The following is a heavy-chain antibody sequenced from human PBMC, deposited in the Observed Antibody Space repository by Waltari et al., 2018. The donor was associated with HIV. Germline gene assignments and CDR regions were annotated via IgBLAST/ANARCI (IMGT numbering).Heavy chain of an antibody. V-gene: IGHV3-23*04. CDR3: AKVPVLPTGREDY. D-gene: IGHD2-2*01. CDR1: GFTFSMYV. CDR2: ISGNGGSR. Sequence: EVQLVESGGGLVQPGESLRLSSAASGFTFSMYVMTWVRQAPGKGLQWVAGISGNGGSRDYTDSVKGRFTISRDNSKKTLYLQMDSLRAEDTAVYYCAKVPVLPTGREDYWGQGTLVTVSS. J-gene: IGHJ4*02.